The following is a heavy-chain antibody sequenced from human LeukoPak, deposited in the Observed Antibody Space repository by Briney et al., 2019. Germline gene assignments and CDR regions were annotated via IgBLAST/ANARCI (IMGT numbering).Heavy chain of an antibody. CDR3: ARGDFWSGYLDY. J-gene: IGHJ4*02. CDR1: GYTFTSYA. CDR2: INAGNGNT. V-gene: IGHV1-3*03. Sequence: ASVKVSCKASGYTFTSYAMHWVRQAPGQRLGWMGWINAGNGNTKYSQEFQGRVTITRDTSASTAYMELSSLRSEDMAVYYCARGDFWSGYLDYWGQGTLVTVSS. D-gene: IGHD3-3*01.